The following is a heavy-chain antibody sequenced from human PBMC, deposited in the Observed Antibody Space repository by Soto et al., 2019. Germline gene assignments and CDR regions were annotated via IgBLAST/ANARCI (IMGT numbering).Heavy chain of an antibody. CDR2: ISSSGSTI. V-gene: IGHV3-11*01. CDR1: GFTFSDYY. Sequence: GGSLRLSCAASGFTFSDYYMSWIRQAPGKGLEWVSYISSSGSTIYYADSVKGRFTISRDNAKNSLYLQMNSLRAEDTAVYYCARDSLLQSSRFDPWGQGTLVTVSS. D-gene: IGHD2-15*01. J-gene: IGHJ5*02. CDR3: ARDSLLQSSRFDP.